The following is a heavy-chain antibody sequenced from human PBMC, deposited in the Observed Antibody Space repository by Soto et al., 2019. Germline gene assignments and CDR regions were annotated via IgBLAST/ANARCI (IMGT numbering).Heavy chain of an antibody. V-gene: IGHV1-69*12. CDR3: ASPLVPAATPYYYYGMDV. CDR2: IIPIFGTA. Sequence: QVQLVQSGAEVKKPGSSVKVSCKASGGTFSSYAISWVRQAPGQGLEWMGGIIPIFGTANYAQKFQGRVTITADESTSTAYMELSSLRSEDTAVYYWASPLVPAATPYYYYGMDVWGQGTTVTVSS. D-gene: IGHD2-2*01. J-gene: IGHJ6*02. CDR1: GGTFSSYA.